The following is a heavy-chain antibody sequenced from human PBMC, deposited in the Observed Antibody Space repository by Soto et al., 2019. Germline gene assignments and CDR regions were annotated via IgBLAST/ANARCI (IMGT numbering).Heavy chain of an antibody. CDR2: ISAYNGNT. Sequence: QVQLVQAGAEVKKPGASVQVSCKASGYTVSNYGIRWVRQAPGQGLEWMGWISAYNGNTKYAQKLQGRVTMTTDTSTSTAYMELRSLRSDDTAVDYCARDSPPVDYWGQGTLVTVSS. J-gene: IGHJ4*02. CDR1: GYTVSNYG. CDR3: ARDSPPVDY. V-gene: IGHV1-18*01.